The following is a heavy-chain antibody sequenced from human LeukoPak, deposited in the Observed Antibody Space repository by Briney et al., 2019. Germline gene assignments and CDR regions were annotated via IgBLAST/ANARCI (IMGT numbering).Heavy chain of an antibody. Sequence: SETLSLTCTVSGGSISSGGYYWSWIRQPPGKGLEWIGYIYHSGSTYYNPSLKSRVTISVDRSKNQFSLKLSSVTAADTTVYYCARDSGSYYILFDYWGQGTLVTVSS. CDR3: ARDSGSYYILFDY. J-gene: IGHJ4*02. V-gene: IGHV4-30-2*01. CDR2: IYHSGST. CDR1: GGSISSGGYY. D-gene: IGHD1-26*01.